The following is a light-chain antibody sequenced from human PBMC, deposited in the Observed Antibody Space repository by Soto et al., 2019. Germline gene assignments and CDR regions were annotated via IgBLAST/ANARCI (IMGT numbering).Light chain of an antibody. CDR1: SSDVGVYKY. CDR3: CSYAGSLVV. V-gene: IGLV2-11*01. CDR2: DVN. J-gene: IGLJ2*01. Sequence: QSALTQPRSVSGSPGQSVTISCTGTSSDVGVYKYVSWYQQHPGKAPKLMIYDVNKRPSGVPDRFSGSKSGNTASLTISGLQAEEDADYYCCSYAGSLVVFGGGTKVTVL.